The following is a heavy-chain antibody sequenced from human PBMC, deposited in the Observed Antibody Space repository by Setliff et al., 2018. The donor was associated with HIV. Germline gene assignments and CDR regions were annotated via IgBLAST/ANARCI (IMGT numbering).Heavy chain of an antibody. CDR1: GYTFTSYG. J-gene: IGHJ6*02. Sequence: ASVKVSCKASGYTFTSYGISWVRQASGQGLEWMGWISAYNGNTDYAQELQGRITLTTDESRSTAYMELSSLSSEDTAVFYCARVGHSSSYHYYGMDVWGQGTTVTVSS. CDR3: ARVGHSSSYHYYGMDV. CDR2: ISAYNGNT. D-gene: IGHD6-13*01. V-gene: IGHV1-18*01.